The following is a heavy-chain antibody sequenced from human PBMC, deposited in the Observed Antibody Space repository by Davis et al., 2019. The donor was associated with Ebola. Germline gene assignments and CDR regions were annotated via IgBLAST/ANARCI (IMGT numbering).Heavy chain of an antibody. CDR1: GYSISSGYY. J-gene: IGHJ4*02. CDR3: AAEGRVTTRAFDY. CDR2: MSHSATT. Sequence: PGGSLRLSCTVSGYSISSGYYWGWIRQSPGKGLEWIGSMSHSATTYYNPSLKSRVTISIDTSKNQFSLKLSSVTAADTAVYYCAAEGRVTTRAFDYWGQGTLVIVSS. V-gene: IGHV4-38-2*02. D-gene: IGHD4-11*01.